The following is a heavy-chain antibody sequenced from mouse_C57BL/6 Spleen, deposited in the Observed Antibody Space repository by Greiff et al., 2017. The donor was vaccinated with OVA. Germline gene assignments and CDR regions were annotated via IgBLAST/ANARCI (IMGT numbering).Heavy chain of an antibody. CDR3: ATIPAWFAY. Sequence: VQLQESGPGLVAPSPSLSITCTVSGFSLTSYAISWVRQPPGKGLEWLVVIWTGGGTNYNSALKSRLSISKDNSKRQVFLKMNSLQTDDTARYYCATIPAWFAYWGQGTLVTVSA. J-gene: IGHJ3*01. V-gene: IGHV2-9-1*01. CDR2: IWTGGGT. CDR1: GFSLTSYA. D-gene: IGHD2-12*01.